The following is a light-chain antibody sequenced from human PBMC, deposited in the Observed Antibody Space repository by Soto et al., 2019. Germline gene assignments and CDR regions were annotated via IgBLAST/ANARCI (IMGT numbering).Light chain of an antibody. CDR3: QQYTSYWWT. CDR2: KAS. V-gene: IGKV1-5*03. Sequence: DIQMTQSPSTLSASLGDRVTITCRASQSISSWLAWYQQKPGEAPKLLIYKASSLESGVPSRFSGSESGTEFTLTISSLQPDDFATYYCQQYTSYWWTFGQGTKVEIK. J-gene: IGKJ1*01. CDR1: QSISSW.